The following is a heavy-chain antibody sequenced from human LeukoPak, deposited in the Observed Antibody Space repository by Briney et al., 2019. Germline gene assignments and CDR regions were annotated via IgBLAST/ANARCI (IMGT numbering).Heavy chain of an antibody. J-gene: IGHJ3*02. CDR3: ARDKKDYYDSSGQIGAFDI. Sequence: ASVKVSCKASGYTFTGYYMHWVRQAPGQGLEWMGWINPNSGGTNYAQKFQGRVTMTRDTSISTAYMELSRLRSDDTAVYYCARDKKDYYDSSGQIGAFDIWGQGTMVTVSS. CDR2: INPNSGGT. D-gene: IGHD3-22*01. CDR1: GYTFTGYY. V-gene: IGHV1-2*02.